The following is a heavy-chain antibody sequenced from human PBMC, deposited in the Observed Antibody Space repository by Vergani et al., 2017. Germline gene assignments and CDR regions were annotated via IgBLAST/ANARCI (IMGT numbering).Heavy chain of an antibody. CDR2: ISGDGGST. CDR1: GFTFDDYA. V-gene: IGHV3-43*02. J-gene: IGHJ6*02. Sequence: EVQLVESGGGVVQPGGSLRLSCAASGFTFDDYAMHWVRQAPGKGLELVSLISGDGGSTYYADSVKGRFTISRDNSKNSLYLQMNSLRAEDTAVYYCARGPYSSSWYPPGMDVWGQGTTVTVSS. D-gene: IGHD6-13*01. CDR3: ARGPYSSSWYPPGMDV.